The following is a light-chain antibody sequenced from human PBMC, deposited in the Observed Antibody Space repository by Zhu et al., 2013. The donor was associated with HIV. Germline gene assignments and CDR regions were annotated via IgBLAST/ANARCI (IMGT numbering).Light chain of an antibody. Sequence: SYELTQPPSVSVSPGQTASISCSGDKLGDRYVCWYQQKPGQSPVLVIFQDTKRPSGIPDRFSGSSSGNXASLTITGAQAEDEADYYCSSWDSASVHPYVFGTGTKVTVL. CDR3: SSWDSASVHPYV. V-gene: IGLV3-1*01. J-gene: IGLJ1*01. CDR2: QDT. CDR1: KLGDRY.